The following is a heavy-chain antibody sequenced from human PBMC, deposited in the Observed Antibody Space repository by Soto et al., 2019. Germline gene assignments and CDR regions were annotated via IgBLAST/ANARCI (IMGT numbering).Heavy chain of an antibody. CDR3: ARDLYTRLRFLEWLSELPDY. CDR1: GFTFSSYG. J-gene: IGHJ4*02. CDR2: IWYDGSNK. D-gene: IGHD3-3*01. V-gene: IGHV3-33*01. Sequence: PGGSLRLSCAASGFTFSSYGVHWVRQAPGKGLEWVAVIWYDGSNKYYADSVKGRFTISRDNSKNTLYLQMNSLRAEDTAVYYCARDLYTRLRFLEWLSELPDYWGQGTLVTVSS.